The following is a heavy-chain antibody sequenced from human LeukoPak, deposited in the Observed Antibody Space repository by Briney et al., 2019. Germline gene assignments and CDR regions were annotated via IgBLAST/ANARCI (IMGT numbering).Heavy chain of an antibody. CDR3: ARVPHCGGDCYTTEIWYFDL. CDR1: GFTFSSYG. CDR2: ISSSSSYI. Sequence: GGSLRLSCAASGFTFSSYGMNWVRQAPGKGLEWVSSISSSSSYIFYADSVKGRFTISRDNAKNSLYLQMNSLRAEDTAVYYCARVPHCGGDCYTTEIWYFDLWGRGTLVTVSS. V-gene: IGHV3-21*01. J-gene: IGHJ2*01. D-gene: IGHD2-21*01.